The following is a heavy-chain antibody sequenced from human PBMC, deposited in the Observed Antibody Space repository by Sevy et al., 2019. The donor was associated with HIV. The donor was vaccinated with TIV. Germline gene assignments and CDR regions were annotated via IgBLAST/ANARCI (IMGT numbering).Heavy chain of an antibody. D-gene: IGHD5-12*01. V-gene: IGHV1-18*01. CDR2: ISAYNGNT. Sequence: ASVKVSCKASGYTFTSYGISWVRQAPGQGLEWMGWISAYNGNTNYAEKLQGRVTMTTDTSTRTAYMELRSLRSDDTAVYYCAREGYSGYIDYYGMDVWGQGTTVTVSS. J-gene: IGHJ6*02. CDR3: AREGYSGYIDYYGMDV. CDR1: GYTFTSYG.